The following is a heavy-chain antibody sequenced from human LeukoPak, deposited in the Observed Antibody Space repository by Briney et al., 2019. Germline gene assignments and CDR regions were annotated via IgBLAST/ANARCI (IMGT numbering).Heavy chain of an antibody. CDR2: IYYSGST. J-gene: IGHJ5*02. Sequence: SETLSLTCTVSGGSISSYYWSWIRQPPGKGLEWIGYIYYSGSTNYNPSLKSRVTISVDTSKNQFSLKLSSVTAADTAVYYCARDRLYCTNGVCYQDWFDPWGQGTLVTVSS. V-gene: IGHV4-59*01. CDR1: GGSISSYY. CDR3: ARDRLYCTNGVCYQDWFDP. D-gene: IGHD2-8*01.